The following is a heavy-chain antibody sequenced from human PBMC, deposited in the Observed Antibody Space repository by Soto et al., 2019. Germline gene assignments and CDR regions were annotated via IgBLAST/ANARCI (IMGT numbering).Heavy chain of an antibody. CDR3: ARKTIASSGYNYYYHYGLDV. CDR2: SSHSETT. D-gene: IGHD5-12*01. V-gene: IGHV4-34*01. J-gene: IGHJ6*02. CDR1: GGSFTEHY. Sequence: QVQLQQWGAGLLKPSETLSLTCAVYGGSFTEHYWSWIRQPPGKGLEWIGESSHSETTNYNPSLKSRVTRSVDTSKNQLSLKLTSVTAADTAVYYCARKTIASSGYNYYYHYGLDVWGQGTPVTVSS.